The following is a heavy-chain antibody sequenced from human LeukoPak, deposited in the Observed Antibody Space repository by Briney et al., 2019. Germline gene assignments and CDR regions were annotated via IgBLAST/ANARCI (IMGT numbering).Heavy chain of an antibody. V-gene: IGHV3-48*03. CDR3: ARGSRGIAAAGTGGAYYYYMDV. D-gene: IGHD6-13*01. CDR2: ISIGGRTQ. CDR1: GFTFSSYE. Sequence: PGRSLRPSCAASGFTFSSYEMNWVRQAPGKGLEWVSYISIGGRTQYYADSVKGRFTISRDNAKNSLYLQMNSLRAEDTAVYYCARGSRGIAAAGTGGAYYYYMDVWGKGTTVTVSS. J-gene: IGHJ6*03.